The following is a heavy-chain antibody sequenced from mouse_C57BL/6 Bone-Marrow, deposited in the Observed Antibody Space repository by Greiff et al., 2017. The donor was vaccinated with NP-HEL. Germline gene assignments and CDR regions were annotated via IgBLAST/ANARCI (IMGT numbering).Heavy chain of an antibody. V-gene: IGHV1-53*01. CDR1: GYTFTSYW. CDR2: INPSNGGT. Sequence: QVQLQQPGTELVKPGTSVKLSCKSSGYTFTSYWMHWVKQRPGQGLEWIGNINPSNGGTNYNEKFKSKATLTVDKSSSTAYMQLSSLTSDDSAVYECARGGRRLRRSYLYFDIGDRGTAVTVTA. CDR3: ARGGRRLRRSYLYFDI. J-gene: IGHJ1*03. D-gene: IGHD2-2*01.